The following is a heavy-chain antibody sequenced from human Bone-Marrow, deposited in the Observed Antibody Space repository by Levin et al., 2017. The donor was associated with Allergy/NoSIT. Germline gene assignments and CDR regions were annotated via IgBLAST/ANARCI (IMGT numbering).Heavy chain of an antibody. CDR2: IYHSGST. Sequence: PSETLSLTCTVSGYSISSGYYWGWIRQPPGKGLEWIGSIYHSGSTYYNPSLKSRVTISVDTSKNQFSLKLSSVTAADTAVYYCARRDHYYDSSGYLGGGDFDYWGQGTLVTVSS. D-gene: IGHD3-22*01. CDR3: ARRDHYYDSSGYLGGGDFDY. V-gene: IGHV4-38-2*02. CDR1: GYSISSGYY. J-gene: IGHJ4*02.